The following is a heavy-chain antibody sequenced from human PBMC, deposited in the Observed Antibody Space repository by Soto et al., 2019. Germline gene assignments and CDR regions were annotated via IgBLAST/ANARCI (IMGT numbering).Heavy chain of an antibody. CDR3: ARDYGDYGGYYFDY. CDR2: IYYSGST. Sequence: SETLSLTCTVSGGSISSYYWSWIRQPPGKGLELIGYIYYSGSTNYNPSLKSRVTISVDTSKNQFSLKLSSVTAADTAVYYCARDYGDYGGYYFDYRGQGTLVTVSS. CDR1: GGSISSYY. D-gene: IGHD4-17*01. V-gene: IGHV4-59*12. J-gene: IGHJ4*02.